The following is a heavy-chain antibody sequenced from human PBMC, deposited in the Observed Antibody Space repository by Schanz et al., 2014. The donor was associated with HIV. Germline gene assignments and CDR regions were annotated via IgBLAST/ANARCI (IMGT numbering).Heavy chain of an antibody. CDR1: GLTLSSYG. CDR3: ARVKGAVDY. D-gene: IGHD3-3*01. Sequence: EVQLLESGGGLVQPGGSLRLSCAASGLTLSSYGMTWVRQVPGKGLECVSSISGSGTSTHYADSAKGRFTISRDNSKTTLYLQMNSLRAEDTAVYYCARVKGAVDYWGQGTLVTVSS. V-gene: IGHV3-23*01. J-gene: IGHJ4*02. CDR2: ISGSGTST.